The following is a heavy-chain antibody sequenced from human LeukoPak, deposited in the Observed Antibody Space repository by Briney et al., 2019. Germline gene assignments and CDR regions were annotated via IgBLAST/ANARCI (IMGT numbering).Heavy chain of an antibody. D-gene: IGHD3-10*01. CDR1: EFSFSDYV. Sequence: GGSLRLSCAASEFSFSDYVMGWIRQAPGKGLEWVSYISSSGSTIYYTDSVRGRFTISRDNSKNTLYLQMNSLRAEDTAVYYCAKAGSHTSIYYFDYWGQGTLVTVSS. CDR2: ISSSGSTI. CDR3: AKAGSHTSIYYFDY. J-gene: IGHJ4*02. V-gene: IGHV3-11*01.